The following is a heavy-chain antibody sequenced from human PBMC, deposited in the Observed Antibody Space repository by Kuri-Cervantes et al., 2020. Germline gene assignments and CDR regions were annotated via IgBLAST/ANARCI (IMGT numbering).Heavy chain of an antibody. CDR2: IKQDGSEK. CDR3: ARARGNIMITFGGYMDV. J-gene: IGHJ6*03. Sequence: GESLKISCAASGFTFTSYWMSWVRQAPGKGLEWVASIKQDGSEKYYVDSVKCRFTISRDNSKNTLYLKMNSLRAEDAAMYYCARARGNIMITFGGYMDVWGKGGTVTVSS. D-gene: IGHD3-16*01. V-gene: IGHV3-7*01. CDR1: GFTFTSYW.